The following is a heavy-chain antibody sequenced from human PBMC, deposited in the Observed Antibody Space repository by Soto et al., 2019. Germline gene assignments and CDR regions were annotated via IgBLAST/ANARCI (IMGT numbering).Heavy chain of an antibody. V-gene: IGHV1-2*02. CDR3: ARAREHMGYYYDGMDV. Sequence: AAVQGSRKSSGYTFTGYYMHWVRPPPGHGLEGMGWINPNRGGTNYAQEFQGRVTRTRDTSISTAYMELSRLRSDATAVYDRARAREHMGYYYDGMDVWGQRTTV. CDR2: INPNRGGT. CDR1: GYTFTGYY. D-gene: IGHD2-21*01. J-gene: IGHJ6*01.